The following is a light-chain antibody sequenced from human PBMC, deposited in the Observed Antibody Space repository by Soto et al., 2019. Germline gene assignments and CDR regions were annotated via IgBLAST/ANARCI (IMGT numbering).Light chain of an antibody. Sequence: SYELTQPPSASVSPGQTASITCSGDKLGDKYACWYQQKPGQSPVLVIYQDSKRPSGIPERFSGSNSGNTATLTISGTQAMDEADYYCQAWDSSTEVVFGGGTKVTVL. CDR2: QDS. V-gene: IGLV3-1*01. CDR1: KLGDKY. CDR3: QAWDSSTEVV. J-gene: IGLJ2*01.